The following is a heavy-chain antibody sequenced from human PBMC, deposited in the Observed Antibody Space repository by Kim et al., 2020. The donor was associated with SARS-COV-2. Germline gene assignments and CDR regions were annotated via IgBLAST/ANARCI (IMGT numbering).Heavy chain of an antibody. J-gene: IGHJ6*02. CDR3: ASHTAMGYGMDV. D-gene: IGHD5-18*01. CDR1: GFTFSSYE. Sequence: GGSLRLSCAASGFTFSSYEMNWVRQAPGKGLEWVSYISSSGSTIYYADSVKGRFTISRDNAKNSLYLQMNSLRAEDTAVYYCASHTAMGYGMDVWGQGTTVTVSS. CDR2: ISSSGSTI. V-gene: IGHV3-48*03.